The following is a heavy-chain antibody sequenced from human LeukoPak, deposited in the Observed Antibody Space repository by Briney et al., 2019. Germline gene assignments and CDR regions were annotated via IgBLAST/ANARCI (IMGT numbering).Heavy chain of an antibody. V-gene: IGHV1-58*01. D-gene: IGHD3-3*01. CDR3: AGTYDFWSGYSS. CDR2: IVVGSGNT. Sequence: ASVKVSCKASGFTFTKSAVQWVRQARGQRLECIGWIVVGSGNTDYAQKFQGRVSITRDTSTSTASMELSSLRSEDTAVYYCAGTYDFWSGYSSWGQGTLVTVSS. CDR1: GFTFTKSA. J-gene: IGHJ4*02.